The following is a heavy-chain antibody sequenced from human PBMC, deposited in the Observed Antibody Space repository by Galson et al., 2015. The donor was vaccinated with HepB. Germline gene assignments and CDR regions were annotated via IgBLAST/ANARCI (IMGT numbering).Heavy chain of an antibody. Sequence: SLRLSCAASGFTFSNYGMHWVRQAPGKGLEWVAVIWYDGSNKYYADSVKGRFTISRGNSKNTLYLQMNSLRAEDTAVYYCARGHRTAIWSGYYRESYYYGMDVWGQGTTVTVSS. CDR3: ARGHRTAIWSGYYRESYYYGMDV. J-gene: IGHJ6*02. V-gene: IGHV3-33*01. CDR2: IWYDGSNK. CDR1: GFTFSNYG. D-gene: IGHD3-3*01.